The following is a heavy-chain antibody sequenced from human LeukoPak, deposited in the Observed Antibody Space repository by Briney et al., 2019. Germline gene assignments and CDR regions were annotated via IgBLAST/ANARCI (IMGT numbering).Heavy chain of an antibody. CDR3: AESMVPFDY. CDR1: GFTFSSFA. J-gene: IGHJ4*02. CDR2: ISGSGGST. D-gene: IGHD3-10*01. Sequence: AGSMTLSCAASGFTFSSFAMSWDRPAQGKGMEWVSAISGSGGSTYYADSVKGRFNFSRDNSKNPLYFQLNSVRGEDRAGYYCAESMVPFDYSGQGALVTVSS. V-gene: IGHV3-23*01.